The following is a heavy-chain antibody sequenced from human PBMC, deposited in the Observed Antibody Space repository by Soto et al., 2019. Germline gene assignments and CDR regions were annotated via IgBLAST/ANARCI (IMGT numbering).Heavy chain of an antibody. CDR3: AADRPDCSGGSCYLGGFDP. CDR2: IVVGSGNT. CDR1: GFTFTSSA. Sequence: QMQLVQSGPEVKKPGTSVKVSCKASGFTFTSSAMQWVRQARGQRLEWIGWIVVGSGNTNYAQKFQERVTITRDMXISRAXXGLSSLRSEDTAVYYCAADRPDCSGGSCYLGGFDPWGQGTLVTVSS. V-gene: IGHV1-58*02. J-gene: IGHJ5*02. D-gene: IGHD2-15*01.